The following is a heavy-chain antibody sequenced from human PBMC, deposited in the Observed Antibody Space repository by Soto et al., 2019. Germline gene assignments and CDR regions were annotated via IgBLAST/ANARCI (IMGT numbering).Heavy chain of an antibody. D-gene: IGHD6-6*01. CDR2: ISGSGSST. Sequence: GGALRLSCAASGFIFSNYAMSWVRQAPGKGLEWVSFISGSGSSTYYADSVKGRFTISRGNSKNTLYLQMNSLRAEDAAVYYCVREASSSGLHLDHWGRGTLVTVSS. J-gene: IGHJ4*02. CDR1: GFIFSNYA. CDR3: VREASSSGLHLDH. V-gene: IGHV3-23*01.